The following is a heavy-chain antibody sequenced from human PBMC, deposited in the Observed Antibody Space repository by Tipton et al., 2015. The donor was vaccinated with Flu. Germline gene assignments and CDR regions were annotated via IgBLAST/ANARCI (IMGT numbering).Heavy chain of an antibody. Sequence: LRLSCAVYGGSFSGYYWSWIRQPPGKGLEWIGEINHSGSTNYNPSLKSRVTISVDTSKNQFSLKLSSVTAADTAVYYCARGQSYYYYYYGMDVWGQGTTVTVSS. CDR2: INHSGST. CDR3: ARGQSYYYYYYGMDV. CDR1: GGSFSGYY. D-gene: IGHD3-16*02. V-gene: IGHV4-34*01. J-gene: IGHJ6*02.